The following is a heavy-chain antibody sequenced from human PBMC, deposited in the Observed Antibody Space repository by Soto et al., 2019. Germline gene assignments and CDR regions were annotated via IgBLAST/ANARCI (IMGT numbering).Heavy chain of an antibody. J-gene: IGHJ5*02. D-gene: IGHD3-10*01. Sequence: QVQLVESGGGFVKPGGSLRLSCAASGFTFSDYYMSCIRQAPGKGLEWVSYISSGGTTIYYADSVKGRFTISRDDAKNSLYLQMNSLRAEDTAVYFCATKGGGNYSGFDPWGQGTLVTVSS. CDR3: ATKGGGNYSGFDP. CDR1: GFTFSDYY. CDR2: ISSGGTTI. V-gene: IGHV3-11*01.